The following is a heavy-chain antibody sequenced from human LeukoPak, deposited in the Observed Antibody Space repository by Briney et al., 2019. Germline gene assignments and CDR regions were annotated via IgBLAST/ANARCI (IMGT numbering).Heavy chain of an antibody. J-gene: IGHJ5*02. CDR1: GGSISRSYYY. D-gene: IGHD3-22*01. CDR2: VYYSGKA. V-gene: IGHV4-39*07. Sequence: PSQTLSLTCTVSGGSISRSYYYWGWIRQPPGKGLEWVGSVYYSGKAFYSPSLKSRVTISVDTSKNQFSLKLSSVTAADTAVYYCARTYYYDSSGYYLYWFDPWGQGTLVTVSS. CDR3: ARTYYYDSSGYYLYWFDP.